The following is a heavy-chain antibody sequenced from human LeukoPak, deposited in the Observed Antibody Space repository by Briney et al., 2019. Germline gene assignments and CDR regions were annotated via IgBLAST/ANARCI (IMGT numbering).Heavy chain of an antibody. J-gene: IGHJ4*02. Sequence: ASVKVSCKASGYTFTSYDINWVRQATGQGLEWMGWMNPRSGNTGYAQKFQGRVTMTRNTSISTAYVELSSLRSEDTAVYYCARVYYDFWSGYLGLWGQGTLVTVSS. CDR1: GYTFTSYD. CDR3: ARVYYDFWSGYLGL. D-gene: IGHD3-3*01. V-gene: IGHV1-8*01. CDR2: MNPRSGNT.